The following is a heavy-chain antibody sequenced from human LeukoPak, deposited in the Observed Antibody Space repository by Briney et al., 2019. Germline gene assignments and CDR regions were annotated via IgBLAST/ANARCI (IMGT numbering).Heavy chain of an antibody. J-gene: IGHJ4*02. CDR1: GGSISSGGYY. CDR3: ARDCSSTSCYRGYFDY. Sequence: PSQTLSLTCTVSGGSISSGGYYWSWIRQPPGKGLEWIGYIYHSGSTYYNPSLKSRVTISVDRSKNQFSLKLSSVTAADTAVYYCARDCSSTSCYRGYFDYWGQGTLVTVSS. CDR2: IYHSGST. D-gene: IGHD2-2*02. V-gene: IGHV4-30-2*01.